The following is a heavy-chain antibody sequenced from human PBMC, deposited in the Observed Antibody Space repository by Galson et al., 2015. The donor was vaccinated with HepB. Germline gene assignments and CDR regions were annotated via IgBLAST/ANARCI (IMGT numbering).Heavy chain of an antibody. Sequence: SLRLSCAASGFTCSDCWMHWVRQAPGKGLVWVSLVKGDGRSTKYADSVKGRFTISRDNAKNTLYLQMNSLRADDTAVYYCVSEILGSYCHYWGRGTQVTVSS. J-gene: IGHJ4*02. D-gene: IGHD1-26*01. V-gene: IGHV3-74*01. CDR3: VSEILGSYCHY. CDR2: VKGDGRST. CDR1: GFTCSDCW.